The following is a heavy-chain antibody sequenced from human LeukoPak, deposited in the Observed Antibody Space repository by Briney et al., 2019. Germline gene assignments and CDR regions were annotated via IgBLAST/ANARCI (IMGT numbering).Heavy chain of an antibody. CDR2: IYTGGDT. CDR3: AEGQMFTSGGFDD. CDR1: GFSVSNKY. J-gene: IGHJ4*02. V-gene: IGHV3-53*01. D-gene: IGHD6-19*01. Sequence: PGGSLRLSCAASGFSVSNKYMSWVRQAPGKGLEWVSVIYTGGDTYYADSVRGRFTISRDNSKNTVNLQMNSLRAEDTALYYCAEGQMFTSGGFDDWGQGTLVTVSS.